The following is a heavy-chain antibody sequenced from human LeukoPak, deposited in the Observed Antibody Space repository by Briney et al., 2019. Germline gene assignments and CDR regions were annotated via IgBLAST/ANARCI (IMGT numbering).Heavy chain of an antibody. V-gene: IGHV1-2*02. CDR1: GYTFTGYY. CDR3: ARDIVVVVAATPDYYYYGMDV. J-gene: IGHJ6*02. CDR2: INPNSGGT. D-gene: IGHD2-15*01. Sequence: ASVKVSCKASGYTFTGYYMHWVRQAPGQGLEWMGWINPNSGGTNYAQKFQGRVTMTRDTSISTAYMELSRLRSDDTAVYYCARDIVVVVAATPDYYYYGMDVWGQGTTVTVSS.